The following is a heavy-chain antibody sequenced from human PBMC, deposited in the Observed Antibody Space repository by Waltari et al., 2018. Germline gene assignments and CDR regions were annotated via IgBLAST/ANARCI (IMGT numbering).Heavy chain of an antibody. CDR2: INPSGGST. Sequence: QVQLVQSGAEVKKPGASVKVSCKASGYTFTSYYMHWVRQATGQGLEWMGIINPSGGSTSYAQKFQGRVTMTRDTSTSTVYMELSSLRSEDTAVYYCAREGYCSGGSCYSGMDYWGQGTLVTVSS. D-gene: IGHD2-15*01. CDR3: AREGYCSGGSCYSGMDY. CDR1: GYTFTSYY. V-gene: IGHV1-46*01. J-gene: IGHJ4*02.